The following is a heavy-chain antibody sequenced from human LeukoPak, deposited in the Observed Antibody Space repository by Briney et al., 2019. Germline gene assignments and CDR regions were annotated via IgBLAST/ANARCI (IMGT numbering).Heavy chain of an antibody. CDR3: AKDLRIAVAGDGRFDY. J-gene: IGHJ4*02. D-gene: IGHD6-19*01. CDR1: GFTFSSYA. CDR2: ISHDGSNK. Sequence: GGSLRLSCAASGFTFSSYAMHWVRQAPGKGLEWVAVISHDGSNKYYADSVKGRFTISRDNSKNTLYLQMNSLRAEDTAVYYCAKDLRIAVAGDGRFDYWGQGTLVTVSS. V-gene: IGHV3-30-3*01.